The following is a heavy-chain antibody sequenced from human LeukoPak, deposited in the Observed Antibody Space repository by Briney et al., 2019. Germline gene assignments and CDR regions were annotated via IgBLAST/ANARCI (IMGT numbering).Heavy chain of an antibody. D-gene: IGHD3-22*01. CDR3: ARGDNYYDSHLLFDY. Sequence: PSETLSLTCTVSGGSISSGGYYWSWIRQHPGKGLKWIGYIYYSGSTYYNPSLKSRVTISVDTSKNQFSLKLSSVTAADTAVYYCARGDNYYDSHLLFDYWGQGTLVTVSS. CDR1: GGSISSGGYY. CDR2: IYYSGST. V-gene: IGHV4-31*03. J-gene: IGHJ4*02.